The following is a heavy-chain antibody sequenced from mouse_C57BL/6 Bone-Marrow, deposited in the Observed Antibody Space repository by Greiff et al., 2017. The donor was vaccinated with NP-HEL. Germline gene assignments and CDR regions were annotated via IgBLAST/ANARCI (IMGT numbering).Heavy chain of an antibody. CDR3: ARGPRNPYWYFDV. J-gene: IGHJ1*03. CDR1: GFTFSDYY. Sequence: DVKLVVSEGGLVQPGSPMKLSCTASGFTFSDYYMAWVRQVPEKGLEWVANINYDGSSTYYLDSLKSRFIISRDNAKNILYLQMSSLKSEDTATYYCARGPRNPYWYFDVWGTGTTVTVSS. CDR2: INYDGSST. V-gene: IGHV5-16*01.